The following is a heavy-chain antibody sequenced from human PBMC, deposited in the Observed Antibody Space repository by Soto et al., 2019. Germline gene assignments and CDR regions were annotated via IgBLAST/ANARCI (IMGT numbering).Heavy chain of an antibody. CDR3: ARPNCSGGSCYGLYNAFDI. J-gene: IGHJ3*02. CDR2: IYYSGST. Sequence: PSETLSLTCTVSGGSISSSSYYWGRIRQPPGKGLEWIGSIYYSGSTYYNPSLKSRVTISVDTSKNQFSLKLSSVTAADTAVYYCARPNCSGGSCYGLYNAFDIWGQGTMVTVSS. D-gene: IGHD2-15*01. V-gene: IGHV4-39*01. CDR1: GGSISSSSYY.